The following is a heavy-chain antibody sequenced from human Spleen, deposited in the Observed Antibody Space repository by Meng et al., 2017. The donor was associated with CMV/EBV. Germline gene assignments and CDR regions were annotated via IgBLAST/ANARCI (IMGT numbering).Heavy chain of an antibody. V-gene: IGHV3-23*01. CDR2: ISSGGST. J-gene: IGHJ4*02. D-gene: IGHD6-19*01. CDR1: GFTFSRHA. CDR3: AKEIIAVAGEPDDY. Sequence: GESLKISCATSGFTFSRHAMYWLRQAPGKGLEYVSGISSGGSTYYADSVKGRFTISRDNSKNTLYLQMNSLRAEDTAVYYCAKEIIAVAGEPDDYWGQGTLVTVS.